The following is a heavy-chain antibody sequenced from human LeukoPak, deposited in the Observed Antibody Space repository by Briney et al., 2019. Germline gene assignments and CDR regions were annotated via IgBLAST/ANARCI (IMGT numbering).Heavy chain of an antibody. J-gene: IGHJ4*02. CDR1: GGTFSSYA. D-gene: IGHD6-19*01. V-gene: IGHV1-69*13. CDR3: ARSAVVLPYYFDS. CDR2: IIPIFGTA. Sequence: ASVKVSCKASGGTFSSYAISWVRQAPGQGLEWMGGIIPIFGTANYAQKFQGRVTITADESTSTAYMELSSLRSEDTAVYYCARSAVVLPYYFDSWGQGTLVTVSS.